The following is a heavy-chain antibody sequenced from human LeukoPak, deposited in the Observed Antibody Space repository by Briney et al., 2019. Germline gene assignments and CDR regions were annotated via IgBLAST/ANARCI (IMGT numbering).Heavy chain of an antibody. V-gene: IGHV3-30*03. CDR3: ALSGYGSGGVDY. CDR1: GFTFSSYG. Sequence: PGRSLRLSCAASGFTFSSYGMHWVRQAPGKGLEWVAVISYDGSNKHYADSVKGRFTISRDNSKNTLYLQMNSLRAEDTAVYYCALSGYGSGGVDYWGQGTLVTVSS. J-gene: IGHJ4*02. D-gene: IGHD2-15*01. CDR2: ISYDGSNK.